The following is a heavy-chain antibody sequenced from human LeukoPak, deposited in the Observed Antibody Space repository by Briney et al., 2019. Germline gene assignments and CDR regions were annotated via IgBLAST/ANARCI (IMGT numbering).Heavy chain of an antibody. D-gene: IGHD1-26*01. CDR3: AKESYSGSYHTGFDY. J-gene: IGHJ4*02. CDR1: GFTFSSYA. Sequence: GGSLRLSCAASGFTFSSYAMSWVRQAPGKGLEWVSAISGSGGSTYYADSVKGRFTISRDNSKNTLYLQMNSLRAEDTAAYYCAKESYSGSYHTGFDYWGQGTLVTVSS. V-gene: IGHV3-23*01. CDR2: ISGSGGST.